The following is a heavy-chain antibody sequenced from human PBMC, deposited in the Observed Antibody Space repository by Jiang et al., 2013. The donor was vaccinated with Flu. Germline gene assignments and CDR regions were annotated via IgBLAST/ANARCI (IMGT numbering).Heavy chain of an antibody. CDR1: GFTFDDYV. CDR2: ISDDGSNK. V-gene: IGHV3-30-3*01. D-gene: IGHD2-15*01. Sequence: PGRSLRLSCAASGFTFDDYVMHWVRQTPGKGLEWVAIISDDGSNKYSADSVRGRFTISRDNSKNTLFLQMTGLRPEDAAVYYCARDPTDSGGPYFDYWGQGTLVTVSS. CDR3: ARDPTDSGGPYFDY. J-gene: IGHJ4*02.